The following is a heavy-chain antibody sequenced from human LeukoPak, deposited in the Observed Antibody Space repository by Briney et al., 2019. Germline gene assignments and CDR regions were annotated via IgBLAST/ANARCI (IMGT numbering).Heavy chain of an antibody. Sequence: PSQTLSLTCTVSGGSISSGNYYWSWIRQPAGKGLEWIGRIYATGSTNYNPSLKSRVTISIDKSKNQFSLKLSSVTAADTAVYYCAGGVGSSESNWFDPWGQGTLATVSS. V-gene: IGHV4-61*02. D-gene: IGHD1-26*01. CDR1: GGSISSGNYY. CDR3: AGGVGSSESNWFDP. J-gene: IGHJ5*02. CDR2: IYATGST.